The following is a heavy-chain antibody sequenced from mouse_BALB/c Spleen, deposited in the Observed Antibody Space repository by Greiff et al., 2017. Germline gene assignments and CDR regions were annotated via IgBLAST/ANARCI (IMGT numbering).Heavy chain of an antibody. CDR1: GYTFTSYW. J-gene: IGHJ4*01. Sequence: VQLQQSGAELVKPGASVKLSCKASGYTFTSYWMHWVKQRPGQGLEWIGEINPSNGRTNYNEKFKSKATLTVDKSSSTAYMQLSSLTSEDTAVYYCARTMITGAMDYWGQGTSVTVSS. V-gene: IGHV1S81*02. CDR3: ARTMITGAMDY. CDR2: INPSNGRT. D-gene: IGHD2-4*01.